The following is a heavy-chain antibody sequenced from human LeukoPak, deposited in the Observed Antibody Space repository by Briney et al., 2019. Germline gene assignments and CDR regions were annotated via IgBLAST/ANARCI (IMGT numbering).Heavy chain of an antibody. J-gene: IGHJ6*02. CDR2: ISYDGSNK. V-gene: IGHV3-30-3*01. CDR1: GFTFSSYA. CDR3: ARDSYTAMDHYYYYGMDV. D-gene: IGHD5-18*01. Sequence: GGSLRLSCAASGFTFSSYAMHWVRQAPGKGLEWVAVISYDGSNKYYADSVKGRFTISRDNAKNSLYLQMNSLRAEDTAVYYCARDSYTAMDHYYYYGMDVWGQGTTVTVSS.